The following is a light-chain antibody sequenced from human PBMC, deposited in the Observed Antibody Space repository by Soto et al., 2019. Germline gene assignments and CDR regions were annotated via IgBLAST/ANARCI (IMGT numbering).Light chain of an antibody. Sequence: EIVLTQSPATLSLSPGERATLSCRASQSVSSYLAWYHQKPGQAPRLLIYDASNQATGIPARFSGSGSGTDFTLTISSLEPEDFAVYYCQQRSNWPLTFGGGTKVEIK. J-gene: IGKJ4*01. CDR1: QSVSSY. CDR3: QQRSNWPLT. V-gene: IGKV3-11*01. CDR2: DAS.